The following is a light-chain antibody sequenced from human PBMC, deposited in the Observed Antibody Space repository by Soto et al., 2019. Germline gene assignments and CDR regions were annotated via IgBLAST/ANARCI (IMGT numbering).Light chain of an antibody. CDR1: QSIIRY. V-gene: IGKV1-27*01. J-gene: IGKJ5*01. CDR2: AAS. Sequence: QMTQSPSSLSASVGDRVTITCRASQSIIRYLAWYQQKQGKPPKLLIYAASTLQSGVPSRFSNRGSATDFTLTISGLQPEDVATYYCQKYDDVPYTFGQGPRLEIK. CDR3: QKYDDVPYT.